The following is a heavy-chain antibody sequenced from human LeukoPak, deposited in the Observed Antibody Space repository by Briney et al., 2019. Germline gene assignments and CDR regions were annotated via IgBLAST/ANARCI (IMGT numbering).Heavy chain of an antibody. CDR2: VSPKTGRT. CDR3: ARESERNDGWFDP. D-gene: IGHD1-1*01. Sequence: ASVKVSCKASGYTFRIHDINGVRQAPGQGREGMGWVSPKTGRTGYAQKFQGRVYMTTNASLSTAYMELSSLRSDDTAVYFCARESERNDGWFDPWGQGTLVTVSS. V-gene: IGHV1-8*01. J-gene: IGHJ5*02. CDR1: GYTFRIHD.